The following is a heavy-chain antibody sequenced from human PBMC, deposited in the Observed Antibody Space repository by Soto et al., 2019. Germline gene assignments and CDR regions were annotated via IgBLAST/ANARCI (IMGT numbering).Heavy chain of an antibody. CDR2: IIPIFGTA. CDR3: ARARDPLLWFGEGLRYRYYYYGMDV. CDR1: GGTFSSYA. V-gene: IGHV1-69*01. J-gene: IGHJ6*02. Sequence: QVQLVQSGAEVKKPGSSVKVSCKASGGTFSSYAISWVRQAPGQGLEWMGGIIPIFGTANYAQKFQGRVTITADESTSTAYMELRSLRSEDTAVDYCARARDPLLWFGEGLRYRYYYYGMDVWGQGTTVTVSS. D-gene: IGHD3-10*01.